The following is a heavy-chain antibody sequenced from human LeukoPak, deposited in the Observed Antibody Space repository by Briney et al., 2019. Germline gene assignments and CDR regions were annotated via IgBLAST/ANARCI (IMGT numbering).Heavy chain of an antibody. V-gene: IGHV4-39*07. J-gene: IGHJ4*02. CDR1: GGSISSSSYY. CDR2: INHSGST. D-gene: IGHD5-24*01. Sequence: SETLSLTCTVSGGSISSSSYYWGWIRQPPGKGLEWIGEINHSGSTNYNPSLKSRVTISVDTSKNQFSLKLSSVTAADTAVYYCASGGRWLQLRRFDYWGQGTLVTVSS. CDR3: ASGGRWLQLRRFDY.